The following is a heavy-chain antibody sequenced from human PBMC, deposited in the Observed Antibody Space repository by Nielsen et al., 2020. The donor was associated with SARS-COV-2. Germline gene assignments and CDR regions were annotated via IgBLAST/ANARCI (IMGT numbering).Heavy chain of an antibody. V-gene: IGHV3-53*04. CDR2: IYSGGST. Sequence: GESLKISCAASGFTVSSNYMSWVRQAPGKGLEWVSVIYSGGSTYYADSVKGRFTISRHNSKNTLYLQMNSLRAEDTAVYYCASNLGGYYYMDVWGKGTTVTVSS. CDR3: ASNLGGYYYMDV. CDR1: GFTVSSNY. J-gene: IGHJ6*03. D-gene: IGHD1-26*01.